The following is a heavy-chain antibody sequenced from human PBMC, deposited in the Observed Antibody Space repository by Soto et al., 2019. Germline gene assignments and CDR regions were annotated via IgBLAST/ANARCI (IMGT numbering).Heavy chain of an antibody. Sequence: EVQLVESGGGLVQPGGSLRLSCEASGFTFSTFWMHWVRQAPGKGLVWVSRINSDGSSTNYADAVKGRVTISRDNAKNTLYLQLSSLRPEDTAVYYCARDFESWGQGTLVTVSS. CDR2: INSDGSST. J-gene: IGHJ4*02. CDR3: ARDFES. V-gene: IGHV3-74*01. CDR1: GFTFSTFW.